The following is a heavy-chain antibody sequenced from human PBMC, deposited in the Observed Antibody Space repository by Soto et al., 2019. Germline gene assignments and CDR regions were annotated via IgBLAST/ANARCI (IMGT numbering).Heavy chain of an antibody. V-gene: IGHV3-23*01. CDR2: TRGSGDDT. D-gene: IGHD3-3*01. CDR1: GFTFSNYA. CDR3: ARDRRVTYWSGPPRYGMDV. Sequence: GGSLRLSCAASGFTFSNYAMIWVRQAPGKGLEWVSSTRGSGDDTCYADSVKGRFTISRDNSKNTLYLQMNSLRAEDTAVYYCARDRRVTYWSGPPRYGMDVWGQGTTVTVSS. J-gene: IGHJ6*02.